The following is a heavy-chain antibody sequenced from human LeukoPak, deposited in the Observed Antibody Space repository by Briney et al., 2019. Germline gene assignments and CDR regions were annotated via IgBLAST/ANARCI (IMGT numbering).Heavy chain of an antibody. D-gene: IGHD4-11*01. V-gene: IGHV3-30*18. Sequence: GGSLRLSCATSGFTFSNYGMHWVRQAPGKGLEWVALISYDGRNKYDADSVKGRFIISRDNSKNALYLQLNSLRAEDTAVYYCAKSGLPYYYYYYMDVWGKGATVTVSS. CDR1: GFTFSNYG. J-gene: IGHJ6*03. CDR3: AKSGLPYYYYYYMDV. CDR2: ISYDGRNK.